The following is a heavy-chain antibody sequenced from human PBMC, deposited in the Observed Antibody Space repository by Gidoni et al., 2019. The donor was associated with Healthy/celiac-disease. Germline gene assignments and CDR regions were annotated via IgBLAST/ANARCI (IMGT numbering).Heavy chain of an antibody. CDR3: ARGTGGDYVVDY. CDR2: INPSGGST. Sequence: QVQLVQSRAAVKKPGASVKVSCQASGYTFPIHYTHVVRPAPGQGLEWMGIINPSGGSTSYAQKFQGRVTMTRDTSTGTVYMELSSLRSEDTAVYYCARGTGGDYVVDYWGQGTLVTVSS. D-gene: IGHD4-17*01. V-gene: IGHV1-46*01. CDR1: GYTFPIHY. J-gene: IGHJ4*02.